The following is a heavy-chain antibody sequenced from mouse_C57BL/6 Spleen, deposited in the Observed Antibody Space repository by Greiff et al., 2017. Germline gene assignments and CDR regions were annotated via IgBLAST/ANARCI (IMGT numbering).Heavy chain of an antibody. CDR2: INPNNGGT. J-gene: IGHJ2*01. V-gene: IGHV1-18*01. D-gene: IGHD1-1*01. Sequence: VQLQQSGPELVKPGASVKIPCKASGYTFTDYNMDWVKQSHGKSLEWIGDINPNNGGTIYNQKFKGKATLTVDKSSSKAYRELRSLTSEDTAVYYCARRYYYGSRDYFDYWGQGTTLTVSS. CDR3: ARRYYYGSRDYFDY. CDR1: GYTFTDYN.